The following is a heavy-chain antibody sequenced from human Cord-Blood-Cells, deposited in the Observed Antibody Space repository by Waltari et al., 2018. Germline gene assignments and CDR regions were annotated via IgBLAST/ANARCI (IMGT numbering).Heavy chain of an antibody. D-gene: IGHD6-6*01. J-gene: IGHJ5*02. CDR3: ARNGIAARPMYNWFDP. CDR2: TRAQNGTT. CDR1: GYTFTSYG. Sequence: QVQLVQSGAEVKKPGASVKVSCKASGYTFTSYGISWVRQAPGQGLEWMGWTRAQNGTTNYAQKLQERVTMTTDTSTGTAYRELRSLRSDDTAVYYCARNGIAARPMYNWFDPWGQGTLVTVSS. V-gene: IGHV1-18*01.